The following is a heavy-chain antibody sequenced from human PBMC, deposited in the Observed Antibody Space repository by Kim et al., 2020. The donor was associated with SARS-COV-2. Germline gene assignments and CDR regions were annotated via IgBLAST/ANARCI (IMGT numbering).Heavy chain of an antibody. CDR1: GFTFITYW. CDR2: RKQDESER. J-gene: IGHJ4*02. CDR3: ARHRSIAAALRY. Sequence: GGSLRLSCAVSGFTFITYWMSWVRQAPGKGLEWVANRKQDESERYYVDSAKGRYTISRDNAKNSLYMQMKSMRAEDSAVYYCARHRSIAAALRYWGQGTLVNVSS. V-gene: IGHV3-7*01. D-gene: IGHD6-13*01.